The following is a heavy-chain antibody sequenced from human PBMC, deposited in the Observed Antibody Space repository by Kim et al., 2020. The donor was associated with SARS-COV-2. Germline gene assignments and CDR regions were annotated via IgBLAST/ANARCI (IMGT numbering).Heavy chain of an antibody. CDR1: GFTFSSYG. Sequence: GGSLRLSCAXSGFTFSSYGMHWVRQAPGKGLEWVAVIWYDGSNKYYADSVKGRFTISRDNSKNTLYLQMNSLRAEDTAVYYCARVFGDFWSGYHDAFDIWGQGTMVTVSS. D-gene: IGHD3-3*01. V-gene: IGHV3-33*01. J-gene: IGHJ3*02. CDR3: ARVFGDFWSGYHDAFDI. CDR2: IWYDGSNK.